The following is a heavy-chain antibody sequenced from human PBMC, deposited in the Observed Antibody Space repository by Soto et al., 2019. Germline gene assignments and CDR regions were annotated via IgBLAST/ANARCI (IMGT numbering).Heavy chain of an antibody. CDR1: GGSISSGGYY. D-gene: IGHD2-2*01. CDR2: IYYSGST. CDR3: ARTQRTLGYCSSTSCPGLNWFDP. Sequence: PSETLSLTCTVSGGSISSGGYYWSWIRQHPGKGLEWIGYIYYSGSTYCNPSLKSRVTISVDTSKNQFSLKLSSVTAADTAVYYCARTQRTLGYCSSTSCPGLNWFDPWGQGTLVTVSS. V-gene: IGHV4-31*03. J-gene: IGHJ5*02.